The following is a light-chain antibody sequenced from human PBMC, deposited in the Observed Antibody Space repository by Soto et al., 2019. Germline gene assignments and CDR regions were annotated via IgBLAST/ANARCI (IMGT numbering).Light chain of an antibody. CDR3: QKSMSWPLT. CDR2: DVS. CDR1: QNIGRY. V-gene: IGKV3-11*01. Sequence: EIVLTQSPATLSLSPGERATLSCRASQNIGRYLAWYQQTPGQVPRLLIYDVSDRATGIPARFSGSGSGTDFNLTISSLEPEDFAVYFCQKSMSWPLTFGGGNKVESK. J-gene: IGKJ4*01.